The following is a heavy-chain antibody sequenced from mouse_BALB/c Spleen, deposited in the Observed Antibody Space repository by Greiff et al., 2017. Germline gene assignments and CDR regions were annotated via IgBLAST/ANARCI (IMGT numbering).Heavy chain of an antibody. CDR3: ARREKFSYAMDY. V-gene: IGHV5-17*02. CDR1: GFTFSSFG. Sequence: EVKLMESGGGLVQPGGSRKLSCAASGFTFSSFGMHWVRQAPEKGLEWVAYISSGSSTIYYADTVKGRFTISRDNPKNTLFLQMTSLRSEDTAMYYCARREKFSYAMDYWGQGTSVTVSS. CDR2: ISSGSSTI. J-gene: IGHJ4*01. D-gene: IGHD1-3*01.